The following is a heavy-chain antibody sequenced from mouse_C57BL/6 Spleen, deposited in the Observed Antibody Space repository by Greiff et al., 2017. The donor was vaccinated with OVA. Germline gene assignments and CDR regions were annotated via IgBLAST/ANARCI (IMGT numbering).Heavy chain of an antibody. CDR1: GYSFTSYY. J-gene: IGHJ2*01. V-gene: IGHV1-66*01. D-gene: IGHD4-1*01. CDR2: IYPGSGNT. CDR3: ARTGPSLYFDY. Sequence: QVQLQQSGPELVKPGASVKISCKASGYSFTSYYIHWVKQRPGQGLAWIGWIYPGSGNTKYNEKFKGKATPTADTSSSTAYMQLSSLTSEDSAVYYCARTGPSLYFDYWGQGTTLTVSS.